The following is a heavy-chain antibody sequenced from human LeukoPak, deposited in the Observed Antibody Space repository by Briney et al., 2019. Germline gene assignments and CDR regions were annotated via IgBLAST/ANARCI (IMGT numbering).Heavy chain of an antibody. D-gene: IGHD6-19*01. CDR3: AKGAGPPWFDP. J-gene: IGHJ5*02. Sequence: SETLSLTCTVSGASMNNNNWWNWVRQPPGKGLEWIGEIFRDGSTHYNSSLKSRVTISIDTSRNQFSMNLNSVTAADTAVYYCAKGAGPPWFDPWGQGTLVTVSS. CDR1: GASMNNNNW. CDR2: IFRDGST. V-gene: IGHV4-4*02.